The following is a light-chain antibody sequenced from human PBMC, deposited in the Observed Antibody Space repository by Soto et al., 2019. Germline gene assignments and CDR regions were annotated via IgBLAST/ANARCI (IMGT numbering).Light chain of an antibody. Sequence: QSVLTQPPSVSGAPGQRVTIPCTGSSSNIGSFYDVHWYQQLPGTVPKLLIYGDNNRPSGVPDRFSGSKSGTAASLAITGLQVEDEADYYCQSYDNSLNHVVFGGGTQLTVL. CDR3: QSYDNSLNHVV. CDR1: SSNIGSFYD. CDR2: GDN. V-gene: IGLV1-40*01. J-gene: IGLJ2*01.